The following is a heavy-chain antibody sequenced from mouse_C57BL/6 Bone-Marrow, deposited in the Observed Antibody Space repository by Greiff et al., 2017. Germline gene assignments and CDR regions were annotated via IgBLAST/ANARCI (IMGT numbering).Heavy chain of an antibody. CDR3: AREGRRDYFDY. J-gene: IGHJ2*01. CDR2: ISYDGSN. CDR1: GYSITSGYY. Sequence: VQLQLSGPGLVKPSQSLSLTCSVTGYSITSGYYWNWIRQFPGNKLEWMGYISYDGSNNYNPSLKNRISITRDTSKNQFFLKLNSVTTEDTATYYCAREGRRDYFDYWCQGTTLTVSS. V-gene: IGHV3-6*01.